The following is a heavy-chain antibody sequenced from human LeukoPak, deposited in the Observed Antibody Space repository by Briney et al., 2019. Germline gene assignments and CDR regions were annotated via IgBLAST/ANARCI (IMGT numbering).Heavy chain of an antibody. CDR2: IKYSGTT. J-gene: IGHJ4*02. CDR1: GGSITSGNYY. V-gene: IGHV4-39*01. CDR3: ARHADSGFGELAFDY. Sequence: SETLSLTCSVSGGSITSGNYYWGWIRQPPGKGLEWIGNIKYSGTTYQNPSLKSRLTISVDTSKNQFPLKLSSVNAADTGVYYCARHADSGFGELAFDYWGQGTLVSVSS. D-gene: IGHD3-10*01.